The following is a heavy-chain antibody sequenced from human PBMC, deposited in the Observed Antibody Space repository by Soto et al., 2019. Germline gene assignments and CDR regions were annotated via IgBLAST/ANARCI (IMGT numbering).Heavy chain of an antibody. D-gene: IGHD5-12*01. J-gene: IGHJ5*02. CDR3: VREAYIGYGHAIDR. V-gene: IGHV4-59*01. CDR1: GVSISSYY. Sequence: QVQLQESGPGLVKPSETLSLTCAVSGVSISSYYWSWIRQPPGKGLEWIGYNYYSGTTNYNPSLKSRVTISVDTSKNQFFLRLTSVTAADTAVYYCVREAYIGYGHAIDRWGPGTLVTVSS. CDR2: NYYSGTT.